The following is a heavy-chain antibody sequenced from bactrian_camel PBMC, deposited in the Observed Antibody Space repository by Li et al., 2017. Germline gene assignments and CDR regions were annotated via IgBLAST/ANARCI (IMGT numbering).Heavy chain of an antibody. J-gene: IGHJ4*01. CDR1: GLSYSSCA. CDR2: ISNDGMT. CDR3: AADCPPGNPSGGLVDPEYSY. Sequence: HVQLVESGGGSVQAGGSLRLSCVASGLSYSSCAMGWYRQAPGDECELASTISNDGMTYYADSVKGRFTISHDNAKNTLYLQMNSLRPEDTAMYYCAADCPPGNPSGGLVDPEYSYWGQGTQVTVS. D-gene: IGHD2*01. V-gene: IGHV3S55*01.